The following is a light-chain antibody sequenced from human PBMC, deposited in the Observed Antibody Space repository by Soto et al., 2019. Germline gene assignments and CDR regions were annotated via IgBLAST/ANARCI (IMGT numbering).Light chain of an antibody. CDR3: CSYAGSSTAI. Sequence: QSVLTQPASVSGSPGQSITISCTGTSSDVGSDNLVSWYQQHPGKAPKLMIYEGIKRPSGVSNRFSGSKSGNTASLTISGLQADDEADYYCCSYAGSSTAIFGGGTKLTVL. CDR1: SSDVGSDNL. V-gene: IGLV2-23*01. CDR2: EGI. J-gene: IGLJ2*01.